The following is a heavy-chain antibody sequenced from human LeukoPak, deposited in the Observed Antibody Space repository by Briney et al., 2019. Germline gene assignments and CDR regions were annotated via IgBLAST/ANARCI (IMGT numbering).Heavy chain of an antibody. Sequence: GSLRLSCAASGFTFSSYAMSWVRQAPGKGLEWVSAISGSGGSTYYADSVKGRFTISRDNSKNTLYLQMNSLRAEDTAVYYCARGSTIFGVVIMGNYWGQGTLVTVSS. V-gene: IGHV3-23*01. J-gene: IGHJ4*02. CDR3: ARGSTIFGVVIMGNY. CDR1: GFTFSSYA. CDR2: ISGSGGST. D-gene: IGHD3-3*01.